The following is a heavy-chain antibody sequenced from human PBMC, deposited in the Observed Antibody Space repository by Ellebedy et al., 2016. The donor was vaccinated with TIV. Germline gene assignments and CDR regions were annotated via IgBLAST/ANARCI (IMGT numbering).Heavy chain of an antibody. V-gene: IGHV3-30*19. CDR3: AKEAYDILTGSQMYGIDV. D-gene: IGHD3-9*01. CDR2: ISYDANNK. Sequence: GGSLRLSCAASGFIFNNYDMHWVRQAPGKGLEWLAFISYDANNKDYADSVKGRLTISRDNSMNTLYLQMNSLSVEDTAVYYCAKEAYDILTGSQMYGIDVWGQGTLVTVSS. J-gene: IGHJ4*02. CDR1: GFIFNNYD.